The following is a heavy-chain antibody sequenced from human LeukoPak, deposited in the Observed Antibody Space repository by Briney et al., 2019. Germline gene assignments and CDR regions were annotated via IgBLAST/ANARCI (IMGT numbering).Heavy chain of an antibody. D-gene: IGHD1-14*01. J-gene: IGHJ4*02. CDR3: ARGVEPLAANTLAY. CDR1: GFTVITND. V-gene: IGHV3-53*01. CDR2: LHSDGNT. Sequence: GGSLRLSCAASGFTVITNDMTWVRQAPGKGLEWVSFLHSDGNTKYADSVQGRLTISSDNSKNTLYLEMNSLSPDATAVYYCARGVEPLAANTLAYWGQGTLVTVSS.